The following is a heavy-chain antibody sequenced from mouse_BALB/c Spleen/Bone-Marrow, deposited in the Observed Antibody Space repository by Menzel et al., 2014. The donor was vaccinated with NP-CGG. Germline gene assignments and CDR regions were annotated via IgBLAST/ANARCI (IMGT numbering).Heavy chain of an antibody. CDR1: GFTFXSYD. CDR2: ISSGGSHT. CDR3: ARLDGYSLWYFDV. V-gene: IGHV5-6*01. D-gene: IGHD2-3*01. J-gene: IGHJ1*01. Sequence: VQLKDSGGDLVKPGGSLKLSCAASGFTFXSYDMSWVRQTPDKRLEWVATISSGGSHTYYPDSVKGRFTISRDNAKNTLYLQMSSLRSEDTAMYYCARLDGYSLWYFDVWGAGTTVTVSS.